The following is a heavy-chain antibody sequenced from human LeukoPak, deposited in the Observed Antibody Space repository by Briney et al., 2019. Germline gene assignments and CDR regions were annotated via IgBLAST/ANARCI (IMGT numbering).Heavy chain of an antibody. D-gene: IGHD2-21*02. Sequence: SETLSLTCTVSGGSISSSLYYWGWIRQPPGKGLEWIGSIYYSGSTYYNPSLKSRVTISVDTSKNQFSLKLNSVTAADTAMYYCANAYCGGDCYPSMYNWFDPWGQGTLVTVSS. CDR1: GGSISSSLYY. J-gene: IGHJ5*02. CDR2: IYYSGST. CDR3: ANAYCGGDCYPSMYNWFDP. V-gene: IGHV4-39*07.